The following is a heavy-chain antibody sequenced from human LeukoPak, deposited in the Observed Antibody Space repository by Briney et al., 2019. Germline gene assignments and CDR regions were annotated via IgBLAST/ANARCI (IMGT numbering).Heavy chain of an antibody. CDR3: ARHGRTNGDSKKAFDY. J-gene: IGHJ4*02. CDR1: GGSIITTNW. D-gene: IGHD4-17*01. V-gene: IGHV4-4*02. CDR2: VHLNGAT. Sequence: SETLSLTCGVSGGSIITTNWWSWVRQPPGKGLEWIGEVHLNGATNYNPSLKSRVTISVDTSKNQFSLKLSSVTAADTAVYYCARHGRTNGDSKKAFDYWGQGTLVTVSS.